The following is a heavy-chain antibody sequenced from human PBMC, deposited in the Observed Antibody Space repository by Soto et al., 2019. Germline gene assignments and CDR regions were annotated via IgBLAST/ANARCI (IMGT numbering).Heavy chain of an antibody. CDR2: IYHTVNT. CDR3: ARLQYTVVTALDI. CDR1: GVSIGGHF. V-gene: IGHV4-59*11. D-gene: IGHD2-15*01. J-gene: IGHJ3*02. Sequence: SETLSLTCSVPGVSIGGHFWSWIRQAPGKGPELVGYIYHTVNTNYNPALKSRVTISMDTSKNQLSLQLSSVTAADTAVYYCARLQYTVVTALDIWGQGTMVTVSS.